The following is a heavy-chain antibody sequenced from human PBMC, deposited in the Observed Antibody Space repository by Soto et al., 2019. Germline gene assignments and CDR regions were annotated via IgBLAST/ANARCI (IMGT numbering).Heavy chain of an antibody. J-gene: IGHJ5*02. CDR2: IKQDGSEK. CDR3: ERGCGLDP. V-gene: IGHV3-7*04. Sequence: VQLVESGGGLVQPGGSLRLSCAASGFTFSSYWMTWVRHAPGKGLERVANIKQDGSEKYYVDSVKGRFTISRDNAKNSLYLQMNSLRAEDTAVYYCERGCGLDPWGQGPLGTVSA. CDR1: GFTFSSYW.